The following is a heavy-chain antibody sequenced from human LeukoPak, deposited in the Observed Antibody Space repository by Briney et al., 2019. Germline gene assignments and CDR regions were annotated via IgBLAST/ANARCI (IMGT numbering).Heavy chain of an antibody. CDR2: ITGGARTP. CDR1: GFTFSSYA. D-gene: IGHD6-19*01. J-gene: IGHJ4*02. CDR3: AKDTPLTAYGSGWSTNAFDY. Sequence: GGSLRLSCAGSGFTFSSYAMSWVRQAPGKGLEGVSTITGGARTPYYAASVKGRFTISRDNSKNTVFLQMNSLRAEDTAVYYCAKDTPLTAYGSGWSTNAFDYWGQGTLVTVSS. V-gene: IGHV3-23*01.